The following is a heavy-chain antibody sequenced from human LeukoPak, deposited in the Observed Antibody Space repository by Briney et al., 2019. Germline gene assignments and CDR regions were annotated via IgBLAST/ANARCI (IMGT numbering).Heavy chain of an antibody. J-gene: IGHJ4*02. CDR2: IDWDDDK. CDR1: GCSLSISGMY. Sequence: SGPTLVNPTQTLTLTCTFSGCSLSISGMYVTWIRQPLGKALEWLARIDWDDDKYYSTSLKTRLTISKDTSKNQVVLTMTNMDPVDTATYYCARTSSFTLIRGLDQWGQGTLVTVSS. D-gene: IGHD3-10*01. V-gene: IGHV2-70*11. CDR3: ARTSSFTLIRGLDQ.